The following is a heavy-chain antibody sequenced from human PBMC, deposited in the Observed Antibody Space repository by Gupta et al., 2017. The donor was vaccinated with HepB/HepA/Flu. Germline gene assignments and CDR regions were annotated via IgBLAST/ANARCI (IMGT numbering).Heavy chain of an antibody. V-gene: IGHV4-4*08. D-gene: IGHD2-15*01. CDR3: ARCSPPTAGSSTDLDY. Sequence: QLQLQASGPGLVKPSETRSVTCTVSGGSIMSYYCSWVRQLPGKGLEWIGSIFFSGSINYNPSLTSRVTISFDKSMSQVYLSLNTLKAADAALYDCARCSPPTAGSSTDLDYWGQGTTVTVXS. CDR2: IFFSGSI. J-gene: IGHJ6*02. CDR1: GGSIMSYY.